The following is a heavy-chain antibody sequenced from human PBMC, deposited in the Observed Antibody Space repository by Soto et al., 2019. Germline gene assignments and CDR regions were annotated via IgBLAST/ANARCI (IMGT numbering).Heavy chain of an antibody. CDR3: ARVAYGGYGADY. V-gene: IGHV3-48*03. Sequence: GGSLRLSCTTSGFTFSDYEMNWVRQAPGRGLEWVSYISSGTIIYYADSVKGRFTISRDNAKNSLSLQMNSLRVEDTAIYYCARVAYGGYGADYWGQGTLVTVSS. CDR1: GFTFSDYE. D-gene: IGHD5-12*01. J-gene: IGHJ4*02. CDR2: ISSGTII.